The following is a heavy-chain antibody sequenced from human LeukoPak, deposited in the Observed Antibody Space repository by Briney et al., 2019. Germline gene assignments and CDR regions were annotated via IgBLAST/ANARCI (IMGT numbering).Heavy chain of an antibody. Sequence: GSLRLSCAASGFTVSSNYMSWVRQAPGKGLEWVSVIYSGGSTYYADSVKGRFTISRDNSKNTLYLQMNSLRAEDTAVYYCARVIVAAAGEFDYWGQGTLVTVSS. V-gene: IGHV3-66*02. CDR1: GFTVSSNY. J-gene: IGHJ4*02. D-gene: IGHD6-13*01. CDR3: ARVIVAAAGEFDY. CDR2: IYSGGST.